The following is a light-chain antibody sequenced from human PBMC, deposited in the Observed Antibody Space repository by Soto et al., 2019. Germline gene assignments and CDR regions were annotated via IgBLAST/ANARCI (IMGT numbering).Light chain of an antibody. V-gene: IGKV1-39*01. CDR2: AAS. CDR1: QSIRNN. J-gene: IGKJ2*01. CDR3: QQSYSTPYT. Sequence: DIQLTQSPSSLSTSVGDRVTITCRASQSIRNNLNWYQQKPRGAPKLLISAASSLQGGVPLRFSGSGSGTDFTLTISSLQPEDFATYYCQQSYSTPYTFGHGTSLEIK.